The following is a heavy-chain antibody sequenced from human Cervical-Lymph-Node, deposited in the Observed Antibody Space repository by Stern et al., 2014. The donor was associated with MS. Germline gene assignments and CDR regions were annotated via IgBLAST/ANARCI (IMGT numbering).Heavy chain of an antibody. CDR2: IDPGDSNT. J-gene: IGHJ5*02. CDR3: ARVNGGNSDWFDP. D-gene: IGHD4-23*01. Sequence: EVQLEESGAEVKKPGESLKISCKASGYMFASHWIGWVRQMPGKGLEWMGIIDPGDSNTIYSPSAQGQVPISVDKSTSTAYLQWSSLKASDTAMYYCARVNGGNSDWFDPWGQGTLVTVSS. CDR1: GYMFASHW. V-gene: IGHV5-51*01.